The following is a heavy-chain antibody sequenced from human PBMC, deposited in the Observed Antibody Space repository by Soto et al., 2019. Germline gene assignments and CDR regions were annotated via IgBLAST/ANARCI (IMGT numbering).Heavy chain of an antibody. D-gene: IGHD2-15*01. CDR1: GGSISSSNW. J-gene: IGHJ6*02. CDR3: ARYCSGGSCYSAEYYYYGMDV. Sequence: QVQLQESGPGLVKPSGTLSLTCAVSGGSISSSNWWSWVRQPPGKGLEWIGEIYHSGSTNYNPSLRSRVTLSVDKSQNKFSLKLSSVTAADTAVYYCARYCSGGSCYSAEYYYYGMDVWGQGTTVTVSS. V-gene: IGHV4-4*02. CDR2: IYHSGST.